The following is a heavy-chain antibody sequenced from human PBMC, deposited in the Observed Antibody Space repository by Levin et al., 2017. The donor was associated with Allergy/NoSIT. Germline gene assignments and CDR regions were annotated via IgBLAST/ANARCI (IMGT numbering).Heavy chain of an antibody. CDR3: ARGAYPDY. J-gene: IGHJ4*02. Sequence: GGSLRLSCKASGYTFTSYDINWVRQATGQGLEWMGWMNPNRGNTGNAQKFQGRVTMTRNTSISTAYMELSSLRSEDTAVYYCARGAYPDYWGQGTLVTVSS. V-gene: IGHV1-8*01. CDR2: MNPNRGNT. CDR1: GYTFTSYD. D-gene: IGHD2-2*01.